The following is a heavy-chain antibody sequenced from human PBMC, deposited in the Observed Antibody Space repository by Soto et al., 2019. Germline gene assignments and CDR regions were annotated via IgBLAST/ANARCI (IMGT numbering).Heavy chain of an antibody. J-gene: IGHJ4*02. CDR3: APRAFGDLSSFDS. Sequence: SETLSLTCNVSGGSINGYYWNWIRQSPGKGLEWIGFIYYSGNTNYNPSLRSRVTMSVDTSKNQFSLQLNSVTPADSAVYFCAPRAFGDLSSFDSWGQGSLVT. V-gene: IGHV4-59*01. CDR2: IYYSGNT. D-gene: IGHD3-10*01. CDR1: GGSINGYY.